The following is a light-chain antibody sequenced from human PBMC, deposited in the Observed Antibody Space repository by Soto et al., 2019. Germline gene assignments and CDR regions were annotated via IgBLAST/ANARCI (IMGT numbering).Light chain of an antibody. CDR2: AAS. V-gene: IGKV1-8*01. J-gene: IGKJ4*01. CDR3: QQYYCYSLT. CDR1: IRKNSY. Sequence: CAASGESVAISGRRSIRKNSYLAWYQQKPGKAPKLLIYAASTLQSGVPSRFSGSGSGTDFTLTISFLQSEVFPSYYRQQYYCYSLTFGRGTKVDIK.